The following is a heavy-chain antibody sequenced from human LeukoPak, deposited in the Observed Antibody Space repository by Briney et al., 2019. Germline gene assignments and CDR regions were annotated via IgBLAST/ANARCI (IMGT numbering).Heavy chain of an antibody. CDR2: IYHSGST. V-gene: IGHV4-4*02. Sequence: PSETLSLTCAVSGGSISSSNWWSWVRQPPGQGLEWLGEIYHSGSTNYNPSLKSRVTISVDKSKNQFSLKLSSVTAADTAVYYCARDLHDYGDYVLGYWGQGTLVTVSS. CDR3: ARDLHDYGDYVLGY. J-gene: IGHJ4*02. CDR1: GGSISSSNW. D-gene: IGHD4-17*01.